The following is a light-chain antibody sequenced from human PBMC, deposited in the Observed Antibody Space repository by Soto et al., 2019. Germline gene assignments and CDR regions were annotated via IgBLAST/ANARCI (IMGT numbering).Light chain of an antibody. CDR2: DTS. J-gene: IGKJ5*01. CDR1: QRVSGGF. Sequence: VSAYAPGSLSLSPGDRATLYCGASQRVSGGFLAWYQQKPGLAPRLILSDTSFRATGIRVRFSGSGSGTDFTLTSISLDPADIAVYYCQQYCRSASFGQGTRLEIK. V-gene: IGKV3D-20*01. CDR3: QQYCRSAS.